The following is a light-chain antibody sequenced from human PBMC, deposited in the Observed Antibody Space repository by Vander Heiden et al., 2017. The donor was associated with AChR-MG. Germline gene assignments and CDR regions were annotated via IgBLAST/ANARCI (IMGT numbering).Light chain of an antibody. J-gene: IGKJ1*01. CDR2: AAS. V-gene: IGKV1-9*01. CDR3: QQLNTCPRT. Sequence: DIQLTQSPSLLSASVGDRVTITCRASQGIFSYFSWYQQKPGKAPKLLIYAASALQSGVPSRFSGSGSGTEFTLTISSLQPEDFATYYCQQLNTCPRTFGQGTKVEIK. CDR1: QGIFSY.